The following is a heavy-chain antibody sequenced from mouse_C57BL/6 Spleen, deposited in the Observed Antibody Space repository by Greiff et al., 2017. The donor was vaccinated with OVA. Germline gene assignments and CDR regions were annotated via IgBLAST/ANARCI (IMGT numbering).Heavy chain of an antibody. CDR1: GYSITSGYY. CDR3: AITTVVADCYWYFDD. V-gene: IGHV3-6*01. CDR2: ISYDGSN. D-gene: IGHD1-1*01. J-gene: IGHJ1*03. Sequence: EVKLMESGPGLVKPSQSLSLTCSVTGYSITSGYYWNWIRQFPGNKLEWMGYISYDGSNNYNPSLKNRISITRDTSKNQFFLKLNSVTTEDTATYYCAITTVVADCYWYFDDWGTGTTVTVSS.